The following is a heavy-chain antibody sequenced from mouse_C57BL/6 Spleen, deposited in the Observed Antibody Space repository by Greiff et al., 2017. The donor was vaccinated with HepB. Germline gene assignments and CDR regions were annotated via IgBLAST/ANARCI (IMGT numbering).Heavy chain of an antibody. J-gene: IGHJ1*03. CDR2: IHPSDSDT. V-gene: IGHV1-74*01. Sequence: QVQLKQPGAELVKPGASVKVSCKASGYTFTSYWMHWVKQRPGQGLEWIGRIHPSDSDTNYNQKFKGKATLTVDKSSSTAYMQLSSLTSEDSAVYYCAMNDGYYWYFDVWGTGTTVTVSS. CDR1: GYTFTSYW. CDR3: AMNDGYYWYFDV. D-gene: IGHD2-3*01.